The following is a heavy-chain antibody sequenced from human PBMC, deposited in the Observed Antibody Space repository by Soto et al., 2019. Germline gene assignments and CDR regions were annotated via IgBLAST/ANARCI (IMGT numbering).Heavy chain of an antibody. CDR3: ARDYNQPYWNAGGMDV. J-gene: IGHJ6*02. Sequence: LSLTCAISGDSVSSNSAAWNWIRQSPSRGLEWLGRTYYRSKWYNDYAVSVKSRITINPDTSKNQFSLQLNSVTPEDTAVYYCARDYNQPYWNAGGMDVWGQGTTVTVSS. CDR1: GDSVSSNSAA. CDR2: TYYRSKWYN. D-gene: IGHD1-1*01. V-gene: IGHV6-1*01.